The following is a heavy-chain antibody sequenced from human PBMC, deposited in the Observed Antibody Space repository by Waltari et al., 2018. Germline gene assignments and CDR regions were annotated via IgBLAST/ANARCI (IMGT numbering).Heavy chain of an antibody. J-gene: IGHJ6*03. CDR3: ARADTSTSYFYYYMDV. V-gene: IGHV4-59*01. D-gene: IGHD1-26*01. CDR2: IHYSGSS. Sequence: QVQLQESGPGLVKPSETLSLTCTVSGGSTSTYYWSWVRQSPGKGLEWIGYIHYSGSSDYHPPLRSRVAISLDTPNNQFSLRLRSVTAADAAIYYCARADTSTSYFYYYMDVWGKGTTVTVSS. CDR1: GGSTSTYY.